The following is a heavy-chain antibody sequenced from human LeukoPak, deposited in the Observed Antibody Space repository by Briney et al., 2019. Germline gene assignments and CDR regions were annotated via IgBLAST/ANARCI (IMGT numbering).Heavy chain of an antibody. D-gene: IGHD3-10*01. CDR3: ARRQSMVRGGPTFDY. CDR1: GGSISGSSYY. J-gene: IGHJ4*02. V-gene: IGHV4-39*01. Sequence: PSETLSLTCTVSGGSISGSSYYWGWIRQPPGKGLEWIGSIYYSGSTYYNPSLKSRVTISVDTSKNQFSLKLSSVTAADTAVYYCARRQSMVRGGPTFDYWGQGTLVTVSS. CDR2: IYYSGST.